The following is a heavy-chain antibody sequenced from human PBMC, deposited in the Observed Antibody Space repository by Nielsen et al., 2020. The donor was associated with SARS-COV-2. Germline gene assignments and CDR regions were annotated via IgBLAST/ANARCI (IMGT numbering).Heavy chain of an antibody. J-gene: IGHJ5*02. D-gene: IGHD6-19*01. CDR1: GFTFRTYT. CDR3: ARDEMDSSGWFP. CDR2: ISAGGDTT. Sequence: GGSLRLSCAASGFTFRTYTMIWVRQAPGKGLEWVSAISAGGDTTQYADFGKGRFAISRDNSKNTLYLQMNSLRAEDTAVYYCARDEMDSSGWFPWGQGTLVTVSS. V-gene: IGHV3-23*01.